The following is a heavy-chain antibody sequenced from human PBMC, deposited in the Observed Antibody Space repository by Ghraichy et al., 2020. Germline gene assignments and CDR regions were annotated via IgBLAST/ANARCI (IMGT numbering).Heavy chain of an antibody. D-gene: IGHD3-22*01. Sequence: SETLSLTCAVYGGSFSDYYWSWIRQPPGKGLEWIGEINHSGSTNYNPSLKSRVTISVDTSKNQFSLKLSSVTAADTAVYYCARGRAVGFYYDSSGYGMDVWGQGTTVTVSS. CDR3: ARGRAVGFYYDSSGYGMDV. V-gene: IGHV4-34*01. CDR1: GGSFSDYY. J-gene: IGHJ6*02. CDR2: INHSGST.